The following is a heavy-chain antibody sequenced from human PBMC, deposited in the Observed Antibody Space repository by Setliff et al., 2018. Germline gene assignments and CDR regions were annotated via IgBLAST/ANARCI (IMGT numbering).Heavy chain of an antibody. J-gene: IGHJ4*02. D-gene: IGHD6-19*01. Sequence: ASVKVSCKASGYTFTSYDINWVRQATGQGLEWMGWINTNTGNPTYAQGFTGRFVFSLDTSVSTAYLQISSLKAEDTAVYYCAREYSSGWYETGDYWGQGTLVTVSS. CDR3: AREYSSGWYETGDY. CDR1: GYTFTSYD. CDR2: INTNTGNP. V-gene: IGHV7-4-1*02.